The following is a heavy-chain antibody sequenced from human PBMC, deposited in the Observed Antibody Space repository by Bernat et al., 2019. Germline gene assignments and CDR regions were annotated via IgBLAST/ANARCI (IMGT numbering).Heavy chain of an antibody. CDR2: IYYSGST. J-gene: IGHJ4*02. CDR1: GGSISSSSYY. D-gene: IGHD5-12*01. CDR3: ARLNIVATTFDY. Sequence: QLQLQESGPGLVKPSETLSLTCTVSGGSISSSSYYWGWIRQTTGKGLEWSGSIYYSGSTYYNPSLKSRVTISVDTSKNPFSLKLSSVTAADTAVYYCARLNIVATTFDYWGQGTLVTVSS. V-gene: IGHV4-39*01.